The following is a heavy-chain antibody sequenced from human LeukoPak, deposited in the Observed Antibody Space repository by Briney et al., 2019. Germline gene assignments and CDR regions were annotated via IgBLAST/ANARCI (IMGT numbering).Heavy chain of an antibody. J-gene: IGHJ4*02. D-gene: IGHD3-10*01. CDR3: ARRTVRGVISY. V-gene: IGHV4-34*01. CDR2: INHSGST. CDR1: GGSFSGYY. Sequence: SETLSLTCAVYGGSFSGYYWSWIRQPPGKGLEWIGEINHSGSTNYNPSLKSRVTISVDTSKNQFSLKLSSVTAADTAVYYCARRTVRGVISYWGQGTLVTVSS.